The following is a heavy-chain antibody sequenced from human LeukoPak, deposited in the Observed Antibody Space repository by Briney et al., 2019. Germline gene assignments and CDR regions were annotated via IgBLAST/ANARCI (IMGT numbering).Heavy chain of an antibody. J-gene: IGHJ4*02. D-gene: IGHD2-21*01. V-gene: IGHV3-23*01. Sequence: QTGGSLRLSCAASGFTLGTYAMTWVRQAPGEGLEWVSAIGGGGTTYYAGSVRGRFTISRDSSKNTLYLQMNSLTAEDTAVYYCVKRFFDYGGPLDYWGQGTLVTVSS. CDR2: IGGGGTT. CDR3: VKRFFDYGGPLDY. CDR1: GFTLGTYA.